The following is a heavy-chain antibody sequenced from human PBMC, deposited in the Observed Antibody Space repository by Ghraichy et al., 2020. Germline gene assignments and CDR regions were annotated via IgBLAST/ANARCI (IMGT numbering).Heavy chain of an antibody. Sequence: SVKVSCKASGGTFSSYAISWVRQAPGQGLEWMGGIIPIFGTANYAQKFQGRVTITADESTSIAYMELSSLRSEDTAVYYCASSWSSGWYPYHFDFWGQGTLVTVSS. D-gene: IGHD6-19*01. J-gene: IGHJ4*02. CDR2: IIPIFGTA. CDR3: ASSWSSGWYPYHFDF. V-gene: IGHV1-69*13. CDR1: GGTFSSYA.